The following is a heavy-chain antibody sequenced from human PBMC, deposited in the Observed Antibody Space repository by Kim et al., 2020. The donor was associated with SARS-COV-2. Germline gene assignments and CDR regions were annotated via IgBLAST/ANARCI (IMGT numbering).Heavy chain of an antibody. V-gene: IGHV5-10-1*01. CDR2: IDPSDSYT. D-gene: IGHD4-17*01. Sequence: GESLKISCKGSGYNFSTYWITWVRQMPGKGLKWIGRIDPSDSYTNYSPSFQGHVTISADKSITTAYLQWSSLTASDTAMYYCARHLGWGYGDEPDAFDIWGLGTMVTVSS. CDR3: ARHLGWGYGDEPDAFDI. J-gene: IGHJ3*02. CDR1: GYNFSTYW.